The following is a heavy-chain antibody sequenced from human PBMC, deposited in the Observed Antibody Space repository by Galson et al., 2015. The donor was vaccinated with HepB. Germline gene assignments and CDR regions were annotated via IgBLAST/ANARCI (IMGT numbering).Heavy chain of an antibody. Sequence: SLRLSCAASGFTFSDYYMSWIRQAPGKGLEWVSYISSSGSTIYYADSVKGRFTISRDNAKNSLYLQMNSLRAEDTAVYYCARDAGQQLADEFYMDVWGKGTTVTVSS. CDR3: ARDAGQQLADEFYMDV. CDR2: ISSSGSTI. D-gene: IGHD6-13*01. CDR1: GFTFSDYY. J-gene: IGHJ6*03. V-gene: IGHV3-11*04.